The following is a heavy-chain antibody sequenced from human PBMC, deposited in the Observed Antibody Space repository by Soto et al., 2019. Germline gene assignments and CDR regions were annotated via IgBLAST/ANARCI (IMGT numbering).Heavy chain of an antibody. CDR2: ISDTGRRT. CDR3: AKGSRSARPYYFDY. V-gene: IGHV3-23*01. CDR1: GFTFSSYA. Sequence: GGSLRLSCAASGFTFSSYAMSWVRQAPGKGLEWVSAISDTGRRTYSADSVKGRFIISRDNPRNTLYLQMNSLSVDDTAVYYCAKGSRSARPYYFDYWGQGTLVTVSS. D-gene: IGHD2-2*01. J-gene: IGHJ4*02.